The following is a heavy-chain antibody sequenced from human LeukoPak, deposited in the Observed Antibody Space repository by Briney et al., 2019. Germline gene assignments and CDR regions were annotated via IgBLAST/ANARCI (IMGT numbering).Heavy chain of an antibody. V-gene: IGHV3-23*01. CDR1: GFTFNRNA. Sequence: GGSLRLSCAASGFTFNRNAISWVRQAPGKGLEWVSKIGGSGDKTFYADSVQGQFTIYRDKYKNMLHLQMSSLTGEDTALYYCVRRGDASSGWGDHDHWGQGALVTVSS. J-gene: IGHJ4*02. CDR2: IGGSGDKT. CDR3: VRRGDASSGWGDHDH. D-gene: IGHD6-19*01.